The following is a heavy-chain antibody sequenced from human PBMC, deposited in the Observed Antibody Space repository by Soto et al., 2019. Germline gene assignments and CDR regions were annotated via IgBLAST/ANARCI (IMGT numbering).Heavy chain of an antibody. CDR1: GGSFSGYY. V-gene: IGHV4-34*01. CDR2: INHSGST. J-gene: IGHJ4*02. Sequence: KPSETLSLTCAVYGGSFSGYYWSWIRQPPGKGLEWTGEINHSGSTNYNPSLKSRVTISVDTSKNQFSLKLSSVTAADTAVYYCARGVRSMVRGVHFFDYWGQGTLVTVSS. CDR3: ARGVRSMVRGVHFFDY. D-gene: IGHD3-10*01.